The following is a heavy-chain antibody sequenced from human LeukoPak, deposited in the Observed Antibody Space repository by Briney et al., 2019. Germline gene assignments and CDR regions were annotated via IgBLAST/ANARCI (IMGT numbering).Heavy chain of an antibody. Sequence: GRSLRLSCAASGFTFSSYGMHWVRQAPGKGLEWVAVIWYDGSNKYYADSVKARFTISRDNSKNTLYLQMNSLRAEDTAVYYCARGSSGWYGYYFDYWGQGTLVTVSS. D-gene: IGHD6-19*01. CDR2: IWYDGSNK. CDR1: GFTFSSYG. J-gene: IGHJ4*02. V-gene: IGHV3-33*01. CDR3: ARGSSGWYGYYFDY.